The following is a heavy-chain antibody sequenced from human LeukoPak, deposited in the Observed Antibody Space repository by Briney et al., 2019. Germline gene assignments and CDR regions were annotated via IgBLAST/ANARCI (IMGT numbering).Heavy chain of an antibody. CDR2: ISSSGST. J-gene: IGHJ5*02. CDR3: ARSRDSSGYRNNWFDP. V-gene: IGHV4-59*01. CDR1: DDSISSYY. Sequence: SETLSLTCTVSDDSISSYYWSWIRQPPGKGLERIGYISSSGSTNYNPSLKSRVTMSVDTSKNQFSLKLNSVTAADTAVYYCARSRDSSGYRNNWFDPWGQGTLVTVSS. D-gene: IGHD3-22*01.